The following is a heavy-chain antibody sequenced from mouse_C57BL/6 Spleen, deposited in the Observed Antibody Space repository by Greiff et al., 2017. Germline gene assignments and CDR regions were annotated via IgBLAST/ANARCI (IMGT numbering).Heavy chain of an antibody. CDR1: GFTFSSYT. Sequence: EVMLVESGGGLVKPGGSLKLSCAASGFTFSSYTMSWVRQTPEKRLEWVATISGGGGNTYYPDSVKGRFTISRDNAKNTLYLQMSSLRSEDTALYYCARPGIYYGYDGFAYWGQGTLVTVSA. CDR2: ISGGGGNT. D-gene: IGHD2-2*01. V-gene: IGHV5-9*01. CDR3: ARPGIYYGYDGFAY. J-gene: IGHJ3*01.